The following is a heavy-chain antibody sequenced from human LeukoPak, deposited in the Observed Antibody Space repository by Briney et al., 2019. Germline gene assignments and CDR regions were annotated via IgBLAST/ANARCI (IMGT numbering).Heavy chain of an antibody. J-gene: IGHJ4*02. CDR1: GFTFSTYW. V-gene: IGHV3-7*01. CDR3: ARVSSYGSVSYYNPWIDY. CDR2: ITQDGNEK. Sequence: GGSLRLSCAASGFTFSTYWMSWVRQAPGKWLEWVADITQDGNEKYYVDSVKGRFTISRDNAKNSLYLQMNSLRAEDTAVYYCARVSSYGSVSYYNPWIDYWGQGTLVTVSS. D-gene: IGHD3-10*01.